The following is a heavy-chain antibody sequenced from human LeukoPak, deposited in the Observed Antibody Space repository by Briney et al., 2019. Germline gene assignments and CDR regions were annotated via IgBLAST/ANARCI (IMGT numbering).Heavy chain of an antibody. Sequence: SETLSLTCTVSGGSISSSSYYWGWIRQPPGKGPEWIGTIYYGGSTYYNPSLKSRVTISVDTSKNQFSLKLSSVTAADTAVYYCARRRISGWYTFDYWGQGTLVTVSS. J-gene: IGHJ4*02. D-gene: IGHD6-19*01. V-gene: IGHV4-39*01. CDR2: IYYGGST. CDR1: GGSISSSSYY. CDR3: ARRRISGWYTFDY.